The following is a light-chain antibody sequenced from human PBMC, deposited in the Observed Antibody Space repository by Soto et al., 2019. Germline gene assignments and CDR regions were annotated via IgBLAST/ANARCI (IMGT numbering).Light chain of an antibody. CDR1: SGDVGGYNY. J-gene: IGLJ1*01. V-gene: IGLV2-14*01. CDR3: SSYTSSSIDYV. CDR2: EVS. Sequence: QSALTQPASVSGSPGQWITISCTGTSGDVGGYNYVSWYQQHPGKAPKLMIYEVSNRPSGVSNRFSGSKSGNTASLTISGLQAEDEADYYCSSYTSSSIDYVFGTGTKLTVL.